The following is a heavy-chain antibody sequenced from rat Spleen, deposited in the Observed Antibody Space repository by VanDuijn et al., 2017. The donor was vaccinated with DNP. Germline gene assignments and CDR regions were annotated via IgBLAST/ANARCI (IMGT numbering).Heavy chain of an antibody. CDR3: STGIPHWFAY. CDR1: GFTFSNYG. CDR2: ISPSGGNT. J-gene: IGHJ3*01. D-gene: IGHD1-11*01. Sequence: EVQLVESGGGLVQPGRSLKLSCAASGFTFSNYGMHWIRQAPTKGLEWVASISPSGGNTYYRDSVKGRFTISRDNAKSTLYLQMDSLSSEDTATYYCSTGIPHWFAYWGQGTLVTVSS. V-gene: IGHV5-19*01.